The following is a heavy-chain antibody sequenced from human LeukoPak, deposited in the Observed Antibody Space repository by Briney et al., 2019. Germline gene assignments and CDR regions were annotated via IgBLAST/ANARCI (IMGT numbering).Heavy chain of an antibody. J-gene: IGHJ4*02. CDR3: ARDMMMWELQSFDY. Sequence: GGSLRLSCAASGFTFRNYGMHWVRQAPGKGLEWVAVIWYDGSNKYYADSVKGRFTISRDNSKNTLYLQMNSLRAEDTAVYYCARDMMMWELQSFDYWGQGTLVTVSS. CDR2: IWYDGSNK. V-gene: IGHV3-33*08. D-gene: IGHD1-26*01. CDR1: GFTFRNYG.